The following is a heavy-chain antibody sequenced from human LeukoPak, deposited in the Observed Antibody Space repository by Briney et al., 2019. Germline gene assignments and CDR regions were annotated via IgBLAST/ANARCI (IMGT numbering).Heavy chain of an antibody. V-gene: IGHV4-34*12. D-gene: IGHD2-8*01. J-gene: IGHJ3*02. CDR1: GGSFSGYY. Sequence: SETLSLTCAVYGGSFSGYYWSWIRQPPGKGLDWIGTMFYSGITYYNPSLKSRVTISLDTSKNQFSLKLTSVTAADTAAYYCARVIPQDMVLMVFAIRKPFDMWGQGTMVTVS. CDR2: MFYSGIT. CDR3: ARVIPQDMVLMVFAIRKPFDM.